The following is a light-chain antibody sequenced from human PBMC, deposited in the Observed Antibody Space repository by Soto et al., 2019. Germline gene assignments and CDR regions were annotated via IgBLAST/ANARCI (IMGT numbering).Light chain of an antibody. CDR2: GAS. J-gene: IGKJ4*01. CDR3: HQYGSSPFT. CDR1: QSVSANY. V-gene: IGKV3-20*01. Sequence: EIVLTQSPGTLSLSPGDRATLSCRASQSVSANYLAWYQQKPGQAPRLLIYGASSRATGIPDRFGGSGSGTDFTLTISRLEPEDFAVYFCHQYGSSPFTFGGGTQVEIK.